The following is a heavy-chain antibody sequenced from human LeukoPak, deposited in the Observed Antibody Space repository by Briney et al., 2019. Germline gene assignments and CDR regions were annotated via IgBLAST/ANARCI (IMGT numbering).Heavy chain of an antibody. D-gene: IGHD4-11*01. CDR1: GFTFSSYS. V-gene: IGHV3-48*01. Sequence: GGSLRLSCAASGFTFSSYSMNWVRQAPGKGLEWVPYISSSSSTIYYADSVKGRFTISRDNAKNSLYLQMNSLRAEDTAVYYCARDPATTVRGWFDPWGQGTLVTVSS. CDR3: ARDPATTVRGWFDP. J-gene: IGHJ5*02. CDR2: ISSSSSTI.